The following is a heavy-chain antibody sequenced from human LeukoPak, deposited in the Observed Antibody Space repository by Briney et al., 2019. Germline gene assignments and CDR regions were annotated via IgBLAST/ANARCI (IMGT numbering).Heavy chain of an antibody. V-gene: IGHV3-21*01. CDR1: GFTFSTYE. Sequence: GGSLRLSCAASGFTFSTYEMNWVRQAPGKGLEWVSSISSGSSDISYADSVKGRFTISRDNAKYSLYLQVNSLRAEDTAVYYCARLTGVVNAFDYRGQGTLVTVSS. CDR3: ARLTGVVNAFDY. D-gene: IGHD5-18*01. J-gene: IGHJ4*02. CDR2: ISSGSSDI.